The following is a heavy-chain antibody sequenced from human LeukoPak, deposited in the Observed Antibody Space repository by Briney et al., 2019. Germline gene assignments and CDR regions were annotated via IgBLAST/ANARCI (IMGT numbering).Heavy chain of an antibody. CDR1: GFTVSSNY. J-gene: IGHJ4*02. CDR3: ARDVGYSYGYSFDY. D-gene: IGHD5-18*01. V-gene: IGHV3-53*04. Sequence: PGGSLRLSCAASGFTVSSNYMSWVRQAPREGLEWVSVIYSGGSTYYADSVKGRFTISRHNSKNTLYLQMNSLRADDTAVYYCARDVGYSYGYSFDYWGQGTLVTVSS. CDR2: IYSGGST.